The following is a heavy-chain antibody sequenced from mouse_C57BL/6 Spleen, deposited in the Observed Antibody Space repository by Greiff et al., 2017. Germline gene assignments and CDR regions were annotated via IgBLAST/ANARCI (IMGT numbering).Heavy chain of an antibody. Sequence: QVHVKQSGAELVKPGASVKISCKASGYAFSSYWMNWVKQRPGKGLEWIGQIYPGDGDTNYNGKFKGKATLTADKSSSTAYMQLSSLTSEDSAVYFCARRLSYWYFDVWGTGTTVTVSS. D-gene: IGHD3-3*01. J-gene: IGHJ1*03. V-gene: IGHV1-80*01. CDR3: ARRLSYWYFDV. CDR1: GYAFSSYW. CDR2: IYPGDGDT.